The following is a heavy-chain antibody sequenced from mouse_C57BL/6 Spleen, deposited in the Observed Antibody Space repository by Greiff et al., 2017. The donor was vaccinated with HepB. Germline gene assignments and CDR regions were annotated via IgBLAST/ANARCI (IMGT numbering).Heavy chain of an antibody. CDR2: IYPGSGNT. CDR1: GYTFTDYY. Sequence: QVQLQQSGAELVRPGASVKLSCKASGYTFTDYYINWVKQRPGQGLEWIARIYPGSGNTYYNEKFKGKATLTGEKSSSTAYMQLGSLTSEDSALYFWARRGGRHAMDYWGQGTSVTVSS. J-gene: IGHJ4*01. V-gene: IGHV1-76*01. CDR3: ARRGGRHAMDY.